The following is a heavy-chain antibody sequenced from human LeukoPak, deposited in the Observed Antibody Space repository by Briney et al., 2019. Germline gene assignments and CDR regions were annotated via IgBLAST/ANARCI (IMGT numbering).Heavy chain of an antibody. Sequence: AVKVSCXASGGTFSSYAISWVRQAHGQGLEWMEGIIPIFGTANYPQKFQGRVTITTHESTSTDYMELSSLRSEDTAVYYCARERITMVRGVIITTQTDDYWGQGTLVTVSS. CDR2: IIPIFGTA. CDR3: ARERITMVRGVIITTQTDDY. J-gene: IGHJ4*02. D-gene: IGHD3-10*01. V-gene: IGHV1-69*05. CDR1: GGTFSSYA.